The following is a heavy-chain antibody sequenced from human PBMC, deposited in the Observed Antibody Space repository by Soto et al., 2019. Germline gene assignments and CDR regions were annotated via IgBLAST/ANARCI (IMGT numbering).Heavy chain of an antibody. J-gene: IGHJ6*02. CDR2: ISTSCSTI. V-gene: IGHV3-11*01. CDR3: ARGHYGLDV. Sequence: GGSLRLSCAPSGFTFSDHYISWIRQAPGRGLEWVSYISTSCSTIYYEYSVKGRFTISRDNAKNSLYLQMNTLRAGDTAVYYCARGHYGLDVWGQGTTVTVSS. CDR1: GFTFSDHY.